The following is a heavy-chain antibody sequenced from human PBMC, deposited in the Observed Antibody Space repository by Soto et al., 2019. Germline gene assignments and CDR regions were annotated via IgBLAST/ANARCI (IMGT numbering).Heavy chain of an antibody. CDR2: IYYSGST. Sequence: QLQLQESGPGLVKPSETLSLTCTVSGGSISSSSYYWGWIRQPPGKGLEWIGSIYYSGSTYSNPSLMSRVTISVDTSKNQCSLKLSSVSAADTAVYYCARLAYYDDSSGYYYGYYFDYWGQGTLVTVSS. CDR3: ARLAYYDDSSGYYYGYYFDY. D-gene: IGHD3-22*01. CDR1: GGSISSSSYY. V-gene: IGHV4-39*01. J-gene: IGHJ4*02.